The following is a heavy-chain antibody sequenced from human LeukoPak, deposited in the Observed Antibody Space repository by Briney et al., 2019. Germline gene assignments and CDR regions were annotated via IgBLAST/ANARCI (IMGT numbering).Heavy chain of an antibody. J-gene: IGHJ6*02. V-gene: IGHV3-7*01. CDR3: ARGRNLAV. Sequence: GGSLRPSCAASGFTFSSYWMSWVRQAPGKGLEWVANIKEDGSEKYYVDSVKGRFTISRDNAKKSLFLQMNSLRVEDTAVYYCARGRNLAVWGQGTTVTVSS. CDR1: GFTFSSYW. CDR2: IKEDGSEK.